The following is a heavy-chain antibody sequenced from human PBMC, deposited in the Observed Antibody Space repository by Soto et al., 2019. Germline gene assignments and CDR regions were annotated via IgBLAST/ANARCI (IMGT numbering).Heavy chain of an antibody. CDR2: ISAYNGNT. V-gene: IGHV1-18*01. Sequence: ASVKVSCKASGYTFTSYGISWVRQAPGQGLEWMGWISAYNGNTNYAQKLQGRVTMTTDTSTSTAYMELRSLRSDDTAVYYCARDQDMITFGGVIVPRGWFDPWGQGTLVTVSS. CDR3: ARDQDMITFGGVIVPRGWFDP. D-gene: IGHD3-16*02. CDR1: GYTFTSYG. J-gene: IGHJ5*02.